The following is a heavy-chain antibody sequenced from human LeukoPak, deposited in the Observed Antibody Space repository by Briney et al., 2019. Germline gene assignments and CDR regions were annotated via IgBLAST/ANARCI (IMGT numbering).Heavy chain of an antibody. CDR2: ISAYNGNT. D-gene: IGHD3-22*01. V-gene: IGHV1-18*01. J-gene: IGHJ4*02. Sequence: ASVKVSCKASGYTFTSYGISWVRQAPGQGLEWMGWISAYNGNTNYAQKLQGRVTMTTDTSTSTAYMEVRSLRSDDTAVYYCARGVDYDSSGYPQDYWGQGTLVTVSS. CDR1: GYTFTSYG. CDR3: ARGVDYDSSGYPQDY.